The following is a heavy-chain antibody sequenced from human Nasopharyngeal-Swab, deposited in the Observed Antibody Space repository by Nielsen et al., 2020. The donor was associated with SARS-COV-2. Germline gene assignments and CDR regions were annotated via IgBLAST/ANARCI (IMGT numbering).Heavy chain of an antibody. D-gene: IGHD3-10*01. J-gene: IGHJ5*02. V-gene: IGHV4-34*01. CDR3: ARHVEVPGDAKKFFSNYFDP. Sequence: WIRQPPGKWLEWIAEINHSGSTNYHPSLKSRVTISVDTSKNQFSLKLSSVTAADTAVYFCARHVEVPGDAKKFFSNYFDPWGQGTLVTVSS. CDR2: INHSGST.